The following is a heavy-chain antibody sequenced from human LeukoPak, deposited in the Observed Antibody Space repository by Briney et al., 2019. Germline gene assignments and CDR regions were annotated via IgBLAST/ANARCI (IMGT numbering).Heavy chain of an antibody. V-gene: IGHV4-59*01. CDR2: IYYSGST. D-gene: IGHD5-18*01. J-gene: IGHJ5*02. CDR1: GGSISSYY. Sequence: TSETLSLTCTVSGGSISSYYWSWIRQPPGKGLEWIGYIYYSGSTNYNPSLKSRVTISVDTSKNQFSLKLSSVTAADTAVYYCARVADSYDNWFDPWGQGTLVTVSS. CDR3: ARVADSYDNWFDP.